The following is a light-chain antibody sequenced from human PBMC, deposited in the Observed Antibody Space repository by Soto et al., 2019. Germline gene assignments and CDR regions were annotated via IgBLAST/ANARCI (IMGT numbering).Light chain of an antibody. J-gene: IGLJ2*01. CDR1: SSDVGAHNY. Sequence: QSALTQPPSASGSPGQSLTISCTGTSSDVGAHNYVSWYQQHPGKAPKLMIYEVSNRPSGVSNRFSGSKSGNTASLTISGLQAEDEADYYCSSYTSSSTLDVVFGGGTKVTVL. V-gene: IGLV2-14*01. CDR3: SSYTSSSTLDVV. CDR2: EVS.